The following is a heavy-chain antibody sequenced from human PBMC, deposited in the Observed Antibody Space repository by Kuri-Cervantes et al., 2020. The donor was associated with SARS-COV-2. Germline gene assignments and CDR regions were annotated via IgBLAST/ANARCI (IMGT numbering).Heavy chain of an antibody. Sequence: ESLKISCTVSGGSISSSSYYWGWIRQPPGKGLEWIGSIYYSGSTYYNPSLKSRVTIPADTSKNQFSLKLSSVTAADTAVYYCARLGAPPYYFDYWGQGTLVTVS. D-gene: IGHD3-16*01. V-gene: IGHV4-39*01. CDR3: ARLGAPPYYFDY. CDR2: IYYSGST. J-gene: IGHJ4*02. CDR1: GGSISSSSYY.